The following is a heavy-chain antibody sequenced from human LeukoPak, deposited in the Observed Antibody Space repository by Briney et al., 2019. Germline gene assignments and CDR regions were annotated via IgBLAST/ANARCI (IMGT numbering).Heavy chain of an antibody. J-gene: IGHJ6*02. CDR1: GFTFTNYA. D-gene: IGHD3-16*01. CDR3: ARGGGLDV. CDR2: INHNGNVN. Sequence: PGGSLRLSCATSGFTFTNYAMTWVRQAPGKGLEWVVSINHNGNVNYYVDSVKGRFTISRDNAKNSLYLQMSNLRAEDTAVYFCARGGGLDVWGQGATVTVSS. V-gene: IGHV3-7*03.